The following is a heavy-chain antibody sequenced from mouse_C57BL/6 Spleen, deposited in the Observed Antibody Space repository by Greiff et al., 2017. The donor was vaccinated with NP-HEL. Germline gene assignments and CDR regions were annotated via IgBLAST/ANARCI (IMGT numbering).Heavy chain of an antibody. CDR1: GYTFTSYW. Sequence: VQLQQSGAELVKPGASVKLSCKASGYTFTSYWMHWVKQRPGQGLEWIGMIHPNSGSTNYNEKFKSKATLTVDKSSSTAYMQLSSLTSEDSAVYYWARESNDVSAWFAYWGQGTLVTVSA. CDR2: IHPNSGST. J-gene: IGHJ3*01. V-gene: IGHV1-64*01. D-gene: IGHD2-12*01. CDR3: ARESNDVSAWFAY.